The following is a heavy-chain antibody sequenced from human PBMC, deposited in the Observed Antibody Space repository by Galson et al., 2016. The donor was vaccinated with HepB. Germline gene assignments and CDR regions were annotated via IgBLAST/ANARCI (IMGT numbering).Heavy chain of an antibody. CDR2: IGYEGRSK. Sequence: SLRLSCAASGFSFSNFAMYWVRQAPGKGLEWVAAIGYEGRSKYYIDSVKGRFTISRDNSKNTLYLQMNSLSVEDTAVYYCAKDSGSGWYGDYLDYWGQGTLVTVAS. CDR1: GFSFSNFA. CDR3: AKDSGSGWYGDYLDY. J-gene: IGHJ4*02. D-gene: IGHD6-19*01. V-gene: IGHV3-33*03.